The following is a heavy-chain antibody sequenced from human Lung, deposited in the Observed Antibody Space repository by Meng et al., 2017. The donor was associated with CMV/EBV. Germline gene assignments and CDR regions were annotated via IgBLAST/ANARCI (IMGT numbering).Heavy chain of an antibody. D-gene: IGHD3-9*01. CDR3: ARKASWLLSLDY. CDR2: IYHSGTT. V-gene: IGHV4-4*02. CDR1: GDSISNSNW. J-gene: IGHJ4*02. Sequence: SXTLSLXCAVSGDSISNSNWWTWVSQPPGKGLEWIGEIYHSGTTNYNPSLKSRVTISVNKSKKQFSLMLTSVTVADTAVYYCARKASWLLSLDYWGRGTLVIGAS.